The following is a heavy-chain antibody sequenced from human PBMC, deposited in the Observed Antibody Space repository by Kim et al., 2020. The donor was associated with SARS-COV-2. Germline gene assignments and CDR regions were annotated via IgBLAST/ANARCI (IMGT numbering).Heavy chain of an antibody. J-gene: IGHJ6*02. V-gene: IGHV3-23*01. D-gene: IGHD3-10*01. CDR3: AKDSYYASGSYSYYGMDV. Sequence: KGRFTIPRDNSTNPLYLQLNSLRAEDTAVYYCAKDSYYASGSYSYYGMDVWGQGTTVTVSS.